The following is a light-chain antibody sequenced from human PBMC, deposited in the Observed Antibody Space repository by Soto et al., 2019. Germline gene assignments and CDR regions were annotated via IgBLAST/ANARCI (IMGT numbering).Light chain of an antibody. V-gene: IGKV3-20*01. J-gene: IGKJ2*01. Sequence: ETVLTQSPGTLSLSPGERATLSCRASQSVSSSYLAWYQQKPGQAPRLLIYGASNRATGIPDRFSGSGSGTVFTLTISRLEPEDFAVYYCQQYGSSSYTFAQGTKLEIK. CDR1: QSVSSSY. CDR3: QQYGSSSYT. CDR2: GAS.